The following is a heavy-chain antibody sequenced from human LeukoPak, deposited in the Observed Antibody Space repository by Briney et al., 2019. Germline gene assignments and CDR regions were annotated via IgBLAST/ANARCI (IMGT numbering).Heavy chain of an antibody. Sequence: PGGSLRLSCAASGFTFSTYWMSWVRQAPGKGLEWVANIKQDGSEKYYVDSVKGRFTVSRDNTKNSLYLQMHSLTAEDTAVYYCARDLRGLNFYDRSDYWGQGTLVTVSS. J-gene: IGHJ4*02. CDR2: IKQDGSEK. V-gene: IGHV3-7*01. CDR1: GFTFSTYW. D-gene: IGHD3-22*01. CDR3: ARDLRGLNFYDRSDY.